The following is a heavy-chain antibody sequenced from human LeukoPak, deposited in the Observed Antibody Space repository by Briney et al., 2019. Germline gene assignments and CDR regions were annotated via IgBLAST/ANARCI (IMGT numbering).Heavy chain of an antibody. CDR3: ARVLDYGDSFDY. V-gene: IGHV3-11*01. J-gene: IGHJ4*02. D-gene: IGHD4-17*01. Sequence: GGSLRLSCAASGFTFSDCYMSWIRQAPGKGLEWVSYISSSGSTIYYADSVKGRFTISRDNAKNSLYLQMNSLRAEDTAVYYCARVLDYGDSFDYWGQGTLVTVSS. CDR1: GFTFSDCY. CDR2: ISSSGSTI.